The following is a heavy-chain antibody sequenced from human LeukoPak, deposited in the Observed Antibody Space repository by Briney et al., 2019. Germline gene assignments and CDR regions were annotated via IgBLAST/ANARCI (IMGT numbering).Heavy chain of an antibody. V-gene: IGHV6-1*01. J-gene: IGHJ4*02. CDR3: ARSPSPYGSGWYFDY. D-gene: IGHD6-19*01. CDR2: TYQRSKWYN. CDR1: GDSVSINSAA. Sequence: SQTLSLTCAISGDSVSINSAAWNWIRQSPSRGLEWLVRTYQRSKWYNDYAVSVKSRITINPDTSKNQFSLQLNSVTPEDTAVYYCARSPSPYGSGWYFDYWGQGTLVTVSS.